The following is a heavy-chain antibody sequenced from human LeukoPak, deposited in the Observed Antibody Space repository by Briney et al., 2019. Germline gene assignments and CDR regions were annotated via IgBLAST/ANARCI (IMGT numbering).Heavy chain of an antibody. CDR2: ISSSGAYT. CDR3: AINWGADYYFDY. Sequence: GGSLRLSCAASGFTFSTYVMYWVRQAPGKGLECVSSISSSGAYTTYADSVKGRFTISRDNAKNSLYLQMNSLRAEDTAVYYCAINWGADYYFDYWGQGTLVTVSS. J-gene: IGHJ4*02. D-gene: IGHD7-27*01. V-gene: IGHV3-21*01. CDR1: GFTFSTYV.